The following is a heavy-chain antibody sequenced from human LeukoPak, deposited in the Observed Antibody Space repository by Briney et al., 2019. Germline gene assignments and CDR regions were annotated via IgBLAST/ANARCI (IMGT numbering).Heavy chain of an antibody. CDR1: GGSISSGGYY. CDR2: IYYSGST. CDR3: ARHLLSAPHYFDY. J-gene: IGHJ4*02. Sequence: SQTLSLTCTVSGGSISSGGYYWSWIRQHPGKGLEWIGYIYYSGSTYYNPSLKSRVTMSVDTSNNQFSLKLTSVTAADTAVYYCARHLLSAPHYFDYWGQGTLVTVTS. D-gene: IGHD2-15*01. V-gene: IGHV4-31*03.